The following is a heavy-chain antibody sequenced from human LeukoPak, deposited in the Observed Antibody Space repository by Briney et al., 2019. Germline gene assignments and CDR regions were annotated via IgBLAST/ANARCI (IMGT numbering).Heavy chain of an antibody. CDR2: INHSGST. CDR1: GESFSVYY. V-gene: IGHV4-34*01. J-gene: IGHJ5*02. CDR3: TREAPSPYCGGDSYFWWFDP. Sequence: SETLSLTCALYGESFSVYYWCWIREPPGKGLEWIGDINHSGSTNYNPSLKSRVTISGDTSKTQFYMKLSSVTAADTAVYYCTREAPSPYCGGDSYFWWFDPWGQGNLVTVSS. D-gene: IGHD2-21*02.